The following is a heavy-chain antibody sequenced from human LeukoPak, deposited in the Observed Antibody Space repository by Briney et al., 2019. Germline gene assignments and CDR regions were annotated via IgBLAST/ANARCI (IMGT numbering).Heavy chain of an antibody. CDR1: GYTFTSYA. V-gene: IGHV1-3*01. D-gene: IGHD3-3*01. J-gene: IGHJ6*03. Sequence: GASVKVSCKASGYTFTSYAMHWVRQAPGQRLEWLGWISAGNGNTKYSQKFQGRVTITRDTSASTAYMELSSLRSEDTAVYYCAKDERNRGLEWLFHPVGYMDVWGKGTTVTVSS. CDR2: ISAGNGNT. CDR3: AKDERNRGLEWLFHPVGYMDV.